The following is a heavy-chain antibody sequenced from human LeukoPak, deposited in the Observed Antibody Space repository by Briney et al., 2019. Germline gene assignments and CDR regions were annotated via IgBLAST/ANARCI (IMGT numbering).Heavy chain of an antibody. Sequence: ASVKVSCKASGYTFTSYYIYWMRQAHGHGLDWMGIINPSGGRTNYAHKFQGRVTMTRDMSTSTVYMELSSLRSEDTAVYYCARGKVDTAMVSNYWGQGTLVTVSS. CDR3: ARGKVDTAMVSNY. D-gene: IGHD5-18*01. CDR2: INPSGGRT. V-gene: IGHV1-46*01. J-gene: IGHJ4*02. CDR1: GYTFTSYY.